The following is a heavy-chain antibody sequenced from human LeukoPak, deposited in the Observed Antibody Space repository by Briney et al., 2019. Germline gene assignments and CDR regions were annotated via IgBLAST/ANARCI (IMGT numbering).Heavy chain of an antibody. V-gene: IGHV3-30*02. CDR3: AARRLTVTTEIDY. Sequence: GGSLRLSCAASGFSFSSSAMHWVRQAPGKGLDWVAFIHYDGNNKYYADSVKGRFTISRDNSKNTVYLQMNSLRPEDTAVYYCAARRLTVTTEIDYWGQGTLVTVSS. J-gene: IGHJ4*02. CDR1: GFSFSSSA. D-gene: IGHD4-17*01. CDR2: IHYDGNNK.